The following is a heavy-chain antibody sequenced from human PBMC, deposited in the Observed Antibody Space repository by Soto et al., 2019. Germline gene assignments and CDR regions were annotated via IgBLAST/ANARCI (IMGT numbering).Heavy chain of an antibody. Sequence: QVQLVESGGGVVQPGRSLRLSCAASGFSFSRYAMHWVRQAPGKGLEWVSLISYDGSDKYYADSGKGRFTISRDNSKNTLYLRMNSLRAEDTAVYYCARVTVVSAAIPHELRNWYFDLWGRGTLVTVSS. CDR1: GFSFSRYA. CDR2: ISYDGSDK. J-gene: IGHJ2*01. CDR3: ARVTVVSAAIPHELRNWYFDL. V-gene: IGHV3-30-3*01. D-gene: IGHD2-2*02.